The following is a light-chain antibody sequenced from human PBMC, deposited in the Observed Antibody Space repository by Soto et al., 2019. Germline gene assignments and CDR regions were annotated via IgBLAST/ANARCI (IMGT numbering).Light chain of an antibody. V-gene: IGKV1-39*01. Sequence: DIQMTQSPSSLSASVGDEVTITCRASQSIMTHLNWYQLKPGKHPRLLIYAASSLQSGVPSRFSGNGSGTDFTLTISRLEPEDFAVYYCQQYGSSPTFGQGTRREI. CDR2: AAS. CDR3: QQYGSSPT. CDR1: QSIMTH. J-gene: IGKJ5*01.